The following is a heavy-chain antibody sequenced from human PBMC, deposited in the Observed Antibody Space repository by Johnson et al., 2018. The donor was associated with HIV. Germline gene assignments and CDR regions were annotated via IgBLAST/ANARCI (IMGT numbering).Heavy chain of an antibody. V-gene: IGHV3-30-3*01. CDR1: GFTFSSYP. Sequence: VQLVESGGGVVRPGGSLRLSCAASGFTFSSYPMHWVRQAPGQGLEWVALISYDGTLYYADSVTDRFTIFRDNAKSSLYLQMNSLRVEDTAIYYCARRMVVGYHALDFWGQGTVVSVPS. J-gene: IGHJ3*01. D-gene: IGHD2-21*01. CDR2: ISYDGTL. CDR3: ARRMVVGYHALDF.